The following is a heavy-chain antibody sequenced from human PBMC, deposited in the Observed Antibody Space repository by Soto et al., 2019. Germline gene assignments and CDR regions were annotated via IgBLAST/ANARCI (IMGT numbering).Heavy chain of an antibody. CDR2: ISYDGSNK. Sequence: PGASPRPSCAASGSTFSRYAIHCVRQAPGTGLEWVAVISYDGSNKYYADSVHVLFIIARDNSNNTLYLQRNRRNAKDTSVYYRPRGQPSWQQGVLDYWGQGTLVTIS. CDR1: GSTFSRYA. J-gene: IGHJ4*02. CDR3: PRGQPSWQQGVLDY. D-gene: IGHD2-8*01. V-gene: IGHV3-30-3*01.